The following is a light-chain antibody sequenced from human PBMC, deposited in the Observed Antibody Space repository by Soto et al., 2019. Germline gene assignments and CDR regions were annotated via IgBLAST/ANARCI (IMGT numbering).Light chain of an antibody. Sequence: EIVMTQSPATLSVSLGERATLSCRASQTIRSDLAWYQQKPGQAPRLLIYGASTRATGIPVRFSGRGSGTEFTLAISSLQSEDFAVYYCQQYNNWPPITFGQGTRLEIK. J-gene: IGKJ5*01. CDR3: QQYNNWPPIT. CDR1: QTIRSD. CDR2: GAS. V-gene: IGKV3-15*01.